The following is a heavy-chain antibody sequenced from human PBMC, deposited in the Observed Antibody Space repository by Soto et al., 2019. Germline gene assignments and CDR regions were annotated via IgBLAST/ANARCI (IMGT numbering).Heavy chain of an antibody. J-gene: IGHJ4*02. CDR3: VHRGPVDETGMGVDF. D-gene: IGHD3-9*01. V-gene: IGHV2-5*02. CDR2: VYWDDDK. CDR1: GFSLNSRGVG. Sequence: QITLRESGPALVKPTQTLTLTCTFSGFSLNSRGVGVGWVRQPPGKALEWLAIVYWDDDKRYRPTLRSRLSIGKDTPKNQVVLTLTNADPVDTATYDCVHRGPVDETGMGVDFWGQGSLVTVSS.